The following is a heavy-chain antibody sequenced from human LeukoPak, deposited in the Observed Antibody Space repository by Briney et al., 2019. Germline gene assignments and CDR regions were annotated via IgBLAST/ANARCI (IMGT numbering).Heavy chain of an antibody. V-gene: IGHV3-53*01. CDR2: IYADGGR. D-gene: IGHD3-10*02. CDR1: GFSVSGNY. J-gene: IGHJ6*04. CDR3: AELGITMIGGV. Sequence: GGSLRLSCAASGFSVSGNYMNWVRQAPGKGLEWVSVIYADGGRYYADSVKGRFTISRDNAKNSLYLQMNSLRAEDTAVYYCAELGITMIGGVWGKGTTVTISS.